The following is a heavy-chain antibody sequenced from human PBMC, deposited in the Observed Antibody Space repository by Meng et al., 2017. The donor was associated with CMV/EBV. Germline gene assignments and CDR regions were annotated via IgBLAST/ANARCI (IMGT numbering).Heavy chain of an antibody. V-gene: IGHV3-30*04. D-gene: IGHD2-21*02. Sequence: SCAASGFTFSSYAMHWVRQAPGKGLEWVAVISYDGSNKYYADSVKGRFTISRDNSKNTLYLQMNSLRAEDTAVYYCARALLIPKGDDDYWGQGTLVTVSS. CDR3: ARALLIPKGDDDY. J-gene: IGHJ4*02. CDR1: GFTFSSYA. CDR2: ISYDGSNK.